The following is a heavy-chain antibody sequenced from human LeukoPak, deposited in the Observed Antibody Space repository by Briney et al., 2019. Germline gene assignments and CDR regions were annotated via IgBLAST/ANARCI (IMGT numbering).Heavy chain of an antibody. CDR1: GYTFTGYY. Sequence: GASVKVSCKASGYTFTGYYMHWVRQAPGRGLDWMGWINPNSGGTNYAQKFQGRVTMTRDTSISTAYMELSRLRSADTAVYYCARVSSRINFDYWGQGTLVTVSS. CDR3: ARVSSRINFDY. J-gene: IGHJ4*02. CDR2: INPNSGGT. D-gene: IGHD3-10*01. V-gene: IGHV1-2*02.